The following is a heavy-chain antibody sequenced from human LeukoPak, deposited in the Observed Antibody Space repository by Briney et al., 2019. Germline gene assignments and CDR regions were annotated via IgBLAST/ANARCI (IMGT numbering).Heavy chain of an antibody. J-gene: IGHJ4*02. D-gene: IGHD3-16*01. CDR3: VRGLGDY. CDR2: IDIDGRII. CDR1: GFALSTYW. Sequence: GGSLRLSCAASGFALSTYWMHWVRQGPGKALVWVARIDIDGRIITHADSVEGRFTISRDNAKNTVYLQMNDLRDEDTATYYCVRGLGDYWGQGTLVTVSS. V-gene: IGHV3-74*03.